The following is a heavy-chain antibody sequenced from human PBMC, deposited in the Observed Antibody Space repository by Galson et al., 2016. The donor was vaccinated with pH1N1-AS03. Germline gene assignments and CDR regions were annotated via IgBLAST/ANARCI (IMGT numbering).Heavy chain of an antibody. CDR3: AKGSSGWAHDAFDI. D-gene: IGHD6-19*01. CDR1: GFTFDDYG. V-gene: IGHV3-20*04. Sequence: SLRLSCAASGFTFDDYGMTWVRQRPGKGLEWVSGINWDGGSTGYGDSVKGRFTTSRDNAKKALYLQMNSLRAEDTAVYYCAKGSSGWAHDAFDIWGQGTMVTVSS. J-gene: IGHJ3*02. CDR2: INWDGGST.